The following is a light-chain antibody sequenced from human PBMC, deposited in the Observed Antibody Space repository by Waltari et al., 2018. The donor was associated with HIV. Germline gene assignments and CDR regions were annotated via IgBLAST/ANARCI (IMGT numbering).Light chain of an antibody. Sequence: DIVMPQSPDSLVVSLGERATINCKSSQSVLYSSNNKNYLAWYQQKPGQPPKLLIYWASTRESGVPDRFSGSGSGTDFTLTISSLQAEDVAVYYCQQYYSTPRTFGQGTKGEIK. V-gene: IGKV4-1*01. CDR2: WAS. CDR1: QSVLYSSNNKNY. CDR3: QQYYSTPRT. J-gene: IGKJ1*01.